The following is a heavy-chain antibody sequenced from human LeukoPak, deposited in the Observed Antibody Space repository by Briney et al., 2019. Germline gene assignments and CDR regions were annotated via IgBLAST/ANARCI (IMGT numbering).Heavy chain of an antibody. Sequence: GGSLRLSCAASGFTFRSYAMSWLRQAPGKGLEWVSAISGSGINTYYADSVKGRFTISRDNSKNTLFLQMYSLRAEDTAVYYCAKEDYSNPRAYYYYGMDVWGQGTTVTVSS. D-gene: IGHD4-11*01. J-gene: IGHJ6*02. V-gene: IGHV3-23*01. CDR3: AKEDYSNPRAYYYYGMDV. CDR2: ISGSGINT. CDR1: GFTFRSYA.